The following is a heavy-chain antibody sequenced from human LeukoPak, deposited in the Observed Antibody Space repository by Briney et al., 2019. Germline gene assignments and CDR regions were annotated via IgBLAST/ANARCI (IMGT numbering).Heavy chain of an antibody. D-gene: IGHD6-13*01. CDR3: ARIGAGSSRDY. CDR1: GFTFSNFA. CDR2: IVGSSST. Sequence: GGPLRLSCAASGFTFSNFAMTWVRQAPGKGLEWVSSIVGSSSTYYADSLKGRFTISRDNAKNSLYLQMNSLRAEDTAVYYCARIGAGSSRDYWGQGTLVTVSS. J-gene: IGHJ4*02. V-gene: IGHV3-21*01.